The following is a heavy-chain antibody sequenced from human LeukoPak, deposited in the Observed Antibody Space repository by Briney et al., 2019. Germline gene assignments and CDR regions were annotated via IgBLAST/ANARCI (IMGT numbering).Heavy chain of an antibody. Sequence: ASVKVSCKASGGTFSSYASSWVRQAPGQGLEWMGGIIPIFGTANYAQKFQGRVTITADKSTSTAYMELSSLRSEDTAVYYCASSGYDRYYFDYWGQGTLVTVSS. CDR2: IIPIFGTA. CDR1: GGTFSSYA. J-gene: IGHJ4*02. CDR3: ASSGYDRYYFDY. V-gene: IGHV1-69*06. D-gene: IGHD5-12*01.